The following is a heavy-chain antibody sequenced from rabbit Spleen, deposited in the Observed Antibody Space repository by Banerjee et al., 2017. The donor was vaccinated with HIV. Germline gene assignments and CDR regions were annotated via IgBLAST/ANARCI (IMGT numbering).Heavy chain of an antibody. CDR1: GFDISSYG. Sequence: QEQLEESGGGLVQAGGSLKLSCKASGFDISSYGVSWVRQAPGKGLEWIGYIETIFGSTYFPSCVNGRFTISSHSAPTSLYLQLNILTAAVTATYFCVRDQAGDAGYGPFYFNFWGPGTLVTVS. CDR3: VRDQAGDAGYGPFYFNF. J-gene: IGHJ4*01. D-gene: IGHD4-2*01. V-gene: IGHV1S47*01. CDR2: IETIFGST.